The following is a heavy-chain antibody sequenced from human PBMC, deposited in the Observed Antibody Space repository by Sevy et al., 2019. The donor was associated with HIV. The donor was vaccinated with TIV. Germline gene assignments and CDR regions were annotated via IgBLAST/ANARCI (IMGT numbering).Heavy chain of an antibody. V-gene: IGHV1-8*03. CDR2: MNPNSGNT. D-gene: IGHD3-22*01. CDR1: GYTFTSYD. Sequence: ASVKVSCKASGYTFTSYDINWVRQATGQGLEWMGWMNPNSGNTGYAQKFQGRVTITRNTSISTAYMELSSLRSEDTAVYYCARGSGDSSGDYWPYYFDYWGQGTLVTVSS. J-gene: IGHJ4*02. CDR3: ARGSGDSSGDYWPYYFDY.